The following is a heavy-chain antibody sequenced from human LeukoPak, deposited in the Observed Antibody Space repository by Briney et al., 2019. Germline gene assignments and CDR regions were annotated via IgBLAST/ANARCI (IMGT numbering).Heavy chain of an antibody. CDR3: ARDLLYGSGYDY. V-gene: IGHV3-30*04. J-gene: IGHJ4*02. Sequence: GRSLRLSCAASGFTFSSYAMHWVRQAPGKGLEWVAVISYDGSNKYYADSVKGRFTISRDNSKNTLYLQMNSLRAEDTAVYYCARDLLYGSGYDYWGQGTLVTVSS. D-gene: IGHD6-19*01. CDR2: ISYDGSNK. CDR1: GFTFSSYA.